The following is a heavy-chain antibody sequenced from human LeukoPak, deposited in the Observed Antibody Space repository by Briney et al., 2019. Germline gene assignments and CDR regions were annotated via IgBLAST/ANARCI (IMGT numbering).Heavy chain of an antibody. CDR2: INPSGGST. Sequence: ASVKVSCKASGYTFTSYYMHWVPQAPGQGLEWMGIINPSGGSTSYAQKFQGRVTMTRDTSTSTVYMELSSLRSEDTAVYYCARESATTGTYDYWGQGTLVTVSS. CDR3: ARESATTGTYDY. CDR1: GYTFTSYY. J-gene: IGHJ4*02. D-gene: IGHD5-12*01. V-gene: IGHV1-46*01.